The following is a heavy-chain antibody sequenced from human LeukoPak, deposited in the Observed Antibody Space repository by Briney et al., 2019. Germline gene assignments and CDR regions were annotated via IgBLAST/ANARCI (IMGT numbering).Heavy chain of an antibody. J-gene: IGHJ4*02. V-gene: IGHV3-21*01. CDR1: GFTFISYS. Sequence: PGGSLRLSCAASGFTFISYSMNWVRQAPGKGLEWVSSISSSSSYIYYADSVKGRFTISIDNAKNSLYLQMNSLRAEDTAVYYCATVFFPGYWGQGTLVTVSS. CDR3: ATVFFPGY. D-gene: IGHD3-3*01. CDR2: ISSSSSYI.